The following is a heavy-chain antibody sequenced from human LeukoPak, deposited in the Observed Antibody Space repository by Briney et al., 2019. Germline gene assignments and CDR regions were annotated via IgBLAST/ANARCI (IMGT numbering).Heavy chain of an antibody. J-gene: IGHJ3*02. Sequence: GGSLRLSCAASGFTFSSYAMHWVRHAPGKGLEWVAVISYGGSNKYYADSLRGRFTISRDNSKSTLYLQMNGLRAEDTAIFYCAKSLFTSATGTGRAFHIWGQGTRVTVSS. CDR2: ISYGGSNK. CDR1: GFTFSSYA. V-gene: IGHV3-30-3*02. D-gene: IGHD1-1*01. CDR3: AKSLFTSATGTGRAFHI.